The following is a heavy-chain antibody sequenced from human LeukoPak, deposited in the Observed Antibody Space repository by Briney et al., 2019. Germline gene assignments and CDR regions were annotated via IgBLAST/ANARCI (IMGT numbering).Heavy chain of an antibody. CDR1: GFTFSSYW. CDR3: AKEGGSADFDY. D-gene: IGHD1-26*01. J-gene: IGHJ4*02. CDR2: IKQDGSEK. V-gene: IGHV3-7*03. Sequence: GGSLRLSCAASGFTFSSYWMSWVRQAPGKGLEWVANIKQDGSEKYYVDSVKGRFTISRDNAKNSLYLQMNSLRAEDTALYYCAKEGGSADFDYWGQGTLVTVS.